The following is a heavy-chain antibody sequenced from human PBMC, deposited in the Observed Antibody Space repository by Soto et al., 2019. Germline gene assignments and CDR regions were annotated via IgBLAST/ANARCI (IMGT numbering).Heavy chain of an antibody. CDR1: GFTFSSYS. V-gene: IGHV3-21*01. J-gene: IGHJ6*02. CDR3: ARDVSDGIQYYYYYYGMDV. CDR2: ISSSSSYI. Sequence: GGSLRLSCAASGFTFSSYSMNWVRQAPGKGLEWVSSISSSSSYIYYADSVKGRFTISRDNAKNSLYLQMNSLRAEDTAVYYCARDVSDGIQYYYYYYGMDVWGQGTTVTVSS. D-gene: IGHD1-1*01.